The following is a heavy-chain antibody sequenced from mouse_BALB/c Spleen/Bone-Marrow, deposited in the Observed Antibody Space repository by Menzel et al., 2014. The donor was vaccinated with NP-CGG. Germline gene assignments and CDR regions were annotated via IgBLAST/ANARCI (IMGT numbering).Heavy chain of an antibody. Sequence: DVKLVESGGGFVKPGGYLKLSCAASGFGFSSSDMSWVRQTPEKRLEWVAYISSGGGSTYYPDTVKGRFTISRDNAKNTRYQQMSSVKSEDTAMYYCARHGDYGRRAMDDWGQGTSVIVS. V-gene: IGHV5-12-1*01. CDR1: GFGFSSSD. CDR2: ISSGGGST. CDR3: ARHGDYGRRAMDD. J-gene: IGHJ4*01. D-gene: IGHD1-1*01.